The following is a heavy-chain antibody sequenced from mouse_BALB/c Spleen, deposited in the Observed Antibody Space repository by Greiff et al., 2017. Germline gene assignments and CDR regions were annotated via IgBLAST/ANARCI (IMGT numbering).Heavy chain of an antibody. D-gene: IGHD2-14*01. CDR2: ISNGGGST. CDR3: ARQGYDRYEVFDY. CDR1: GFTFSSYT. Sequence: DVKLVESGGGLVQPGGSLKLSCAASGFTFSSYTMSWVRQTPEKRLEWVAYISNGGGSTYYPDTVKGRFTISRDNAKNTLYLQMSSLKSEDTAMYYCARQGYDRYEVFDYWGQGTTLTVSS. V-gene: IGHV5-12-2*01. J-gene: IGHJ2*01.